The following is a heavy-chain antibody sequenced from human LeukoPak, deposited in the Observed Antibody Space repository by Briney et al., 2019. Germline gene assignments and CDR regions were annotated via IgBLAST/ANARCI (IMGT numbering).Heavy chain of an antibody. J-gene: IGHJ3*02. CDR1: GFTFSDYS. Sequence: GGSLRLSCAASGFTFSDYSMNWVRQAPGKGLEWVSYISSVGSTMYYADSVKGRFTISRDNAKSSVYLQMNSLRAEDTAVYYCANLKPPAPDGLDIWGQGTMITVSS. D-gene: IGHD1-14*01. CDR3: ANLKPPAPDGLDI. CDR2: ISSVGSTM. V-gene: IGHV3-48*01.